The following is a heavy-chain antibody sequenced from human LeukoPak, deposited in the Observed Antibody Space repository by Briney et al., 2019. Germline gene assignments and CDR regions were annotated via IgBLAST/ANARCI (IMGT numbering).Heavy chain of an antibody. CDR3: ARIMVRGVTRGYFDY. CDR2: IYHSGRT. D-gene: IGHD3-10*01. CDR1: GYSISSGYY. J-gene: IGHJ4*02. Sequence: SETLSLTCTVSGYSISSGYYWGWIRQPPGKGLEWIGSIYHSGRTFYNPSLKSRVTISVDTSKNQFSLKLTSVTAADTAVYYCARIMVRGVTRGYFDYWGQGTLVTVSS. V-gene: IGHV4-38-2*02.